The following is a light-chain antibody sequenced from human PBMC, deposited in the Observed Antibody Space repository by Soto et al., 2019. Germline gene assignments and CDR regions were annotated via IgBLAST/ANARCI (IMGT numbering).Light chain of an antibody. V-gene: IGLV2-8*01. Sequence: QSALTQPPSASGSPGQSVTISCTGTSSDVGGYNYVSWYQQHPGKAPKLMIYDVSKRPSGVPDRFSGSKSGNTASLTVSGLQAEDEADYYCNSYGGSNNLVFSGGTKLTVL. J-gene: IGLJ2*01. CDR3: NSYGGSNNLV. CDR1: SSDVGGYNY. CDR2: DVS.